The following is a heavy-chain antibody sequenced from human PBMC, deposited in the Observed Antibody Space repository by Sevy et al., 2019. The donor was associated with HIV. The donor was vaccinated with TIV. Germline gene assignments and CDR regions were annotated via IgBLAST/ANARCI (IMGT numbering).Heavy chain of an antibody. J-gene: IGHJ5*02. CDR1: GFTFSSYD. V-gene: IGHV3-48*03. CDR2: FGSSGSSI. CDR3: TRNGGAFGNGFDP. D-gene: IGHD2-15*01. Sequence: GGSLRLSCTASGFTFSSYDMNWVRQAPGQGLEWVSKFGSSGSSIYYADSVKGRFTISSDNAKNSLNLQMNSLRAEDTAVYYCTRNGGAFGNGFDPWGQGTLVTVSS.